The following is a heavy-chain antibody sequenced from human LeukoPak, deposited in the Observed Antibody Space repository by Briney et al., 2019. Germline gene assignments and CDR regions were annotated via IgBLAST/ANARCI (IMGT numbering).Heavy chain of an antibody. CDR1: GGSISSYY. J-gene: IGHJ6*02. D-gene: IGHD2-2*01. V-gene: IGHV4-59*01. CDR2: IYYSGST. CDR3: ARDHPVPAAPTVHYYYYGMDV. Sequence: SETLSLTCTVPGGSISSYYWSWIRQPPGKGLEWIGYIYYSGSTNYNPSLKSRVTISVDTSKNQFSLKLSSVTAADTAVYYCARDHPVPAAPTVHYYYYGMDVWGQGTTVTVSS.